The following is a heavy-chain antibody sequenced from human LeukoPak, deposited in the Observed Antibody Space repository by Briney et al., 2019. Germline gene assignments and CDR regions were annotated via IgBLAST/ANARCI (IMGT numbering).Heavy chain of an antibody. D-gene: IGHD3-16*01. CDR3: ARTPRGEFSDY. CDR2: IHYSGST. CDR1: GGSISSYY. J-gene: IGHJ4*02. V-gene: IGHV4-59*01. Sequence: SETLSLTCTVSGGSISSYYWSWIRQPPGKGLEWIGYIHYSGSTNYNPSLKSRVTISADTSNNQFSLKLISVTAADTAVYYCARTPRGEFSDYWGQGTLVTVSS.